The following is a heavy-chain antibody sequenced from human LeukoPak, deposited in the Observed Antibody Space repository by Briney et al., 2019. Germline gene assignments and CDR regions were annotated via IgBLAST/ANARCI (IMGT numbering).Heavy chain of an antibody. Sequence: GGSLRLSCAASGFTFSSYGMSWVRQAPGKGLEWVSAISGSGGSTYYADSVKGRFTISRDNSKNTLYLQMNSLRAEDTAVYYCAKDIGVGGYYDSSIGFDYWGQGTLVTVSS. CDR2: ISGSGGST. D-gene: IGHD3-22*01. J-gene: IGHJ4*02. CDR3: AKDIGVGGYYDSSIGFDY. V-gene: IGHV3-23*01. CDR1: GFTFSSYG.